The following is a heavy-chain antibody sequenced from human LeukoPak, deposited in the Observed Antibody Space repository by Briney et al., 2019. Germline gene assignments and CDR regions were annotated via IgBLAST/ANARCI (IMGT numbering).Heavy chain of an antibody. CDR1: GYTFTGSY. D-gene: IGHD6-13*01. Sequence: ASVKVSCKASGYTFTGSYMHWVRQAPGQGLEWMGWINPNSGDTNYAQNFQGRVTMTRDTSISTAYVELSRLTSDDTAVYYCARGSLMAATGTGLSSWGQGTLVTVSS. J-gene: IGHJ5*02. CDR3: ARGSLMAATGTGLSS. CDR2: INPNSGDT. V-gene: IGHV1-2*02.